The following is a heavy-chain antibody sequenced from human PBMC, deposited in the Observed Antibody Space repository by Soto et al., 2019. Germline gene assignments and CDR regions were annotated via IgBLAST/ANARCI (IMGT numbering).Heavy chain of an antibody. CDR2: MNPNSGNT. Sequence: ASVKVSCKASGYTFTSYDINWVRQATGQGLEWMGWMNPNSGNTGYAQKFQGRVTMTRNTSISTAYMELSSLRSEDTAVYYCARAYSSSWYNWFDPWAREPWSTSPQ. D-gene: IGHD6-13*01. V-gene: IGHV1-8*01. CDR1: GYTFTSYD. J-gene: IGHJ5*02. CDR3: ARAYSSSWYNWFDP.